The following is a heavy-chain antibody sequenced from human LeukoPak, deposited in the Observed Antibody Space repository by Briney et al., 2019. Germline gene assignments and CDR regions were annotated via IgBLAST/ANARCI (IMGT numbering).Heavy chain of an antibody. CDR3: ATDIVVVPAATDY. CDR2: IKQDGSEK. CDR1: GLTFSSYW. V-gene: IGHV3-7*01. Sequence: GGSLRLSCAASGLTFSSYWMSWVRQAPGKGREWVANIKQDGSEKYYVDSVKGRFTISRDNAKNSLYLQMNSLRAEDTAVYYCATDIVVVPAATDYWGQGTLVTVSS. J-gene: IGHJ4*02. D-gene: IGHD2-2*01.